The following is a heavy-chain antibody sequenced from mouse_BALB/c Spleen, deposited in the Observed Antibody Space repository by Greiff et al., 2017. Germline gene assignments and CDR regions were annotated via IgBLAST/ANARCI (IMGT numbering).Heavy chain of an antibody. CDR3: ARGGTVVATEYFDV. Sequence: DVHLVESGGGLVKPGGSLKLSCAASGFTFSSYAMSWVRQTPEKRLEWVASISSGGSTYYPDSVKGRFTISRDNARNILYLQMSSLRSEDTAMYYCARGGTVVATEYFDVWGAGTTVTVSS. V-gene: IGHV5-6-5*01. J-gene: IGHJ1*01. CDR2: ISSGGST. CDR1: GFTFSSYA. D-gene: IGHD1-1*01.